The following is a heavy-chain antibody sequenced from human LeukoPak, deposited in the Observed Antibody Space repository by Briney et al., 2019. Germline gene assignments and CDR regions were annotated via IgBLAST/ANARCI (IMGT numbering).Heavy chain of an antibody. J-gene: IGHJ3*02. Sequence: ASVKVSCKASGYTFTSYYMHWVRQAPGQGLEWMGIINPSGGSTSYAQKFQGRVTMTEDTSTDTAYMELSSLRSEDTAVYYCATWEQPVYRDAFDIWGQGTMVTVSS. CDR1: GYTFTSYY. D-gene: IGHD1-26*01. CDR3: ATWEQPVYRDAFDI. V-gene: IGHV1-46*01. CDR2: INPSGGST.